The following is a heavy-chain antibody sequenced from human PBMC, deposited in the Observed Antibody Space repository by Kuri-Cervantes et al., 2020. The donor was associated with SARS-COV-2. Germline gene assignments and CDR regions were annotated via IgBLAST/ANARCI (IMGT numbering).Heavy chain of an antibody. CDR1: GFTFDDYG. V-gene: IGHV3-21*01. D-gene: IGHD4-11*01. CDR3: ARVTTITEGY. Sequence: GGSLRLSCVASGFTFDDYGMSWVRQAPGKGLEWVSSISSSSSYIYYADSVKGRFTISRDNAKNSLYLQMNSLRAEDTAVYYCARVTTITEGYWGQGTLVTVSS. CDR2: ISSSSSYI. J-gene: IGHJ4*02.